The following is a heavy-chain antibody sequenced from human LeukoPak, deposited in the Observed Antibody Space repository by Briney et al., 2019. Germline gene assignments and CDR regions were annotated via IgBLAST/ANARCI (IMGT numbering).Heavy chain of an antibody. Sequence: KPGESLKISCKGSGYSFTSYWIGWVRQMPGKGLEWMGIIYPSDSDTRYSPSFQGQVTISADKSISTAYLQWSSLKASDTAMYYCARLSYDSSGYYYGYFDYWGQGTLVTVSS. CDR2: IYPSDSDT. CDR1: GYSFTSYW. CDR3: ARLSYDSSGYYYGYFDY. D-gene: IGHD3-22*01. J-gene: IGHJ4*02. V-gene: IGHV5-51*03.